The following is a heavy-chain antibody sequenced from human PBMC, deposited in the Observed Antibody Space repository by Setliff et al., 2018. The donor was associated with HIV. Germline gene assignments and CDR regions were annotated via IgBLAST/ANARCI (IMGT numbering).Heavy chain of an antibody. V-gene: IGHV1-18*01. D-gene: IGHD3-9*01. CDR1: GYTFTSYG. CDR2: ISAYNGNT. CDR3: ARELTGYYIGWYFDL. Sequence: GASVKVSCKASGYTFTSYGISWVRQAPGQGLEWMGWISAYNGNTNYAQKLQGRVTMTTDTSTSTAYMGLRSLRSDDTAVYYCARELTGYYIGWYFDLWGRGTLVTVSS. J-gene: IGHJ2*01.